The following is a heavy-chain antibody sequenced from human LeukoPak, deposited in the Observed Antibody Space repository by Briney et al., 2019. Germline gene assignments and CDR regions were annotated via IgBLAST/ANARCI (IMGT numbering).Heavy chain of an antibody. Sequence: GGSLRLSCAASGFTFSSYSMNWVRQAPGKGLEWVSSISSSSSYIYYADSVKGRFTISRDNSKNTLYLQMNSLRAEDTAVYYCARDLSYCGSGSYPSYWGQGTLVTVSS. D-gene: IGHD3-10*01. CDR1: GFTFSSYS. J-gene: IGHJ4*02. CDR3: ARDLSYCGSGSYPSY. CDR2: ISSSSSYI. V-gene: IGHV3-21*01.